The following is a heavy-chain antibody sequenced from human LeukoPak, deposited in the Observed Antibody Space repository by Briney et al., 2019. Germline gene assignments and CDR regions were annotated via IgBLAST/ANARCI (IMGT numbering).Heavy chain of an antibody. CDR1: GFTFSSYW. CDR2: INSDVRVT. J-gene: IGHJ4*02. Sequence: GGCLRLSCAASGFTFSSYWMHWVRQAPGKGLMWVSRINSDVRVTKYMDSVKGRFSISRDNAKNTRYLQMNSLRAEDTAVYYCARVRATFSPHFDNWGQGTLVTV. CDR3: ARVRATFSPHFDN. V-gene: IGHV3-74*03. D-gene: IGHD5-12*01.